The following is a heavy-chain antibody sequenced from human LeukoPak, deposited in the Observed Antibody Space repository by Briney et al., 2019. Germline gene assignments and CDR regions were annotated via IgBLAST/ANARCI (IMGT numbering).Heavy chain of an antibody. CDR1: GGSIIGYY. D-gene: IGHD1-14*01. Sequence: SETLSFTCTVSGGSIIGYYWSWIRQPPGKRLEWIACIYYSGSTTYNPSLKSRVTVSLDTSKNHFSLKLSSVTAADTAVYYCARHRGSNLNRSFDFWGQGTLVTVSS. V-gene: IGHV4-59*08. CDR3: ARHRGSNLNRSFDF. J-gene: IGHJ4*02. CDR2: IYYSGST.